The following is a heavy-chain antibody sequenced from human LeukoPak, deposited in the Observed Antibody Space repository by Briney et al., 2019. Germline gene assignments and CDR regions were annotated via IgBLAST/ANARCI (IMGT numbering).Heavy chain of an antibody. V-gene: IGHV3-48*02. CDR1: GFTFSSYS. D-gene: IGHD5-18*01. CDR2: IGSGSGTI. Sequence: GGSLRLSCAASGFTFSSYSMNWVRQAPGKGLEWVSYIGSGSGTIYYADSVKGRFTISRDNAKNSLYLQMNSLRDEDTAVYSCARDGAMDGPDFDYWGQGTLVTVSS. CDR3: ARDGAMDGPDFDY. J-gene: IGHJ4*02.